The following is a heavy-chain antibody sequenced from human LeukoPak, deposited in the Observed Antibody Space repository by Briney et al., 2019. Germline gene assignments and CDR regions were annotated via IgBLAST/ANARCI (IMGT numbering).Heavy chain of an antibody. CDR1: GGSISSGGYY. CDR3: ARDYYDSSGPQD. J-gene: IGHJ4*02. D-gene: IGHD3-22*01. Sequence: PSQTLSLTCIVSGGSISSGGYYWSWIRQHPGKGLEWIGYIYYSGSTYYNPSLKSRVTISVDTSKNQFSLKLSSVTAADTAVYYCARDYYDSSGPQDWGQGTLVTVSS. CDR2: IYYSGST. V-gene: IGHV4-31*03.